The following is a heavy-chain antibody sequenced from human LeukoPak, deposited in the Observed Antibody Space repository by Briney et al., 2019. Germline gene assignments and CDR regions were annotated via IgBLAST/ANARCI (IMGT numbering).Heavy chain of an antibody. Sequence: SQTLSLTCAISGNSVSSNSAAWNGIRQSPSRGLEWLRRTYYRSKWYNDYAVSVKSRITINPDTSKNQFSLQLNSVTPEDTAVYYCARDKGRGDYVEWFDPWGQGTLVTVSS. V-gene: IGHV6-1*01. D-gene: IGHD4-17*01. CDR2: TYYRSKWYN. CDR1: GNSVSSNSAA. J-gene: IGHJ5*02. CDR3: ARDKGRGDYVEWFDP.